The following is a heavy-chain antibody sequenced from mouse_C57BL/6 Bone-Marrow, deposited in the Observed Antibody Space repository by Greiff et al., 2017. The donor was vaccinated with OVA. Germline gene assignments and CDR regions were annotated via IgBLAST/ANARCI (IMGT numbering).Heavy chain of an antibody. Sequence: QVQLQQSGAELVRPGASVTLSCKASGYTFTDYEMHWVKQTPVHGLEWIGAIDPETGGTAYNQKFKGKAILTADKSSSTAYMELRSLTSEVSAVYYCTKDYSTYYAMDYWGQGTSVTVSS. V-gene: IGHV1-15*01. CDR3: TKDYSTYYAMDY. CDR2: IDPETGGT. CDR1: GYTFTDYE. J-gene: IGHJ4*01. D-gene: IGHD2-5*01.